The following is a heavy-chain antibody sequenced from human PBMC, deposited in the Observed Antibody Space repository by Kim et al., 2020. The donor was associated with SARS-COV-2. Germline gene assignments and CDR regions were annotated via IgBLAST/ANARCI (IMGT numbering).Heavy chain of an antibody. D-gene: IGHD4-17*01. CDR2: ISYDGSNK. Sequence: GGSLRLSCAASGFTFSSYGMHWVRQAPGKGLEWVAVISYDGSNKYYADSVKGRFTISRDNSKNTLYLQMNSLRAEDTAVYYCAKDGVFYGDYVDYWYFDLWGRGTLVTVSS. CDR1: GFTFSSYG. CDR3: AKDGVFYGDYVDYWYFDL. J-gene: IGHJ2*01. V-gene: IGHV3-30*18.